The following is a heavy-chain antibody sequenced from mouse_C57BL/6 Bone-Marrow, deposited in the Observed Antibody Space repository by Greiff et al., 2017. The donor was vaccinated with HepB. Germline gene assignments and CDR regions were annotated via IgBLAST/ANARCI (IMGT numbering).Heavy chain of an antibody. CDR1: GYTFTGYW. CDR2: LLPGSGST. D-gene: IGHD2-3*01. CDR3: ARCYDGNAMDY. J-gene: IGHJ4*01. V-gene: IGHV1-9*01. Sequence: QVQLQQSGAELMKPGASVTLSCKATGYTFTGYWIEWVKQRPGHGLEWIGELLPGSGSTNYNEKFKGKATFTADTSSNTTYMQLSSLTNEDSAIYYCARCYDGNAMDYWGQGTSVTVSS.